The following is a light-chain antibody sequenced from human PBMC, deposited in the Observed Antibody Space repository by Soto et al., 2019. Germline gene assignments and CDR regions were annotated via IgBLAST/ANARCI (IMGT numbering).Light chain of an antibody. J-gene: IGKJ2*03. Sequence: EMVLTQSPGTLSLSPGERAALYCRASQSVGSKYVAWYQQKPGQPPRLLIYGASSRATGIPDRFSGSGSGTDFTLTISRLEPEDFAVYYCQQYGNSPLYSVGQGTKLEIK. CDR3: QQYGNSPLYS. CDR2: GAS. V-gene: IGKV3-20*01. CDR1: QSVGSKY.